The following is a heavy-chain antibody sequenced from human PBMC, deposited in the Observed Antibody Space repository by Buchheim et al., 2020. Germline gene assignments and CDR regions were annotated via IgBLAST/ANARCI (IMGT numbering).Heavy chain of an antibody. D-gene: IGHD3-3*01. J-gene: IGHJ6*02. CDR3: ARDSYYDFWSGWSEYYYYYGMDV. CDR2: ISAYNDNT. Sequence: QVQLVQSGAEVKKPGASVKVSCKASGYTFTSYGISWVRQAPGQGLEWMGWISAYNDNTNYAQKLQGRVTMTTDTSTSTAYMRLRSLRSNDTAVDYCARDSYYDFWSGWSEYYYYYGMDVWGQGTT. CDR1: GYTFTSYG. V-gene: IGHV1-18*01.